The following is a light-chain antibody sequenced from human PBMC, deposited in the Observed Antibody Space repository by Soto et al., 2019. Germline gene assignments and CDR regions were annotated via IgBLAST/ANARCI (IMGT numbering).Light chain of an antibody. V-gene: IGLV2-14*01. Sequence: QSVLTQPASVSGAPGQSITISCTGTNSDVNYVSWHQQHPGKAPKLMIYEVINRSSGVSNRFSGSKSGNTASLTISGLQAEDEADYYCSSSTSSNTFVFGTGTKVTV. CDR3: SSSTSSNTFV. J-gene: IGLJ1*01. CDR1: NSDVNY. CDR2: EVI.